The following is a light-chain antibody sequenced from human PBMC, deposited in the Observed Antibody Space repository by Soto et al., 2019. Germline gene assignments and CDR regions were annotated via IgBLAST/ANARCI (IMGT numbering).Light chain of an antibody. V-gene: IGKV2D-29*02. J-gene: IGKJ5*01. CDR1: QILLHSDGKTY. CDR2: EVN. CDR3: MQSMQLPIT. Sequence: DIVMTHNPLSLSVTPGQPPSISWVSSQILLHSDGKTYLYWYLQKPGQSPQLLIYEVNIRFSGVPDRFSGGGSGTDFTLKISRVQAEDVGLYYCMQSMQLPITFGQVRRLEI.